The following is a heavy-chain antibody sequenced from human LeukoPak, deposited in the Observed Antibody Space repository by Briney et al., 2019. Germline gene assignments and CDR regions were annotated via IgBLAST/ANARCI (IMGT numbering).Heavy chain of an antibody. CDR1: GYTFTGYY. J-gene: IGHJ4*02. D-gene: IGHD3-10*01. Sequence: ASVKVSCKASGYTFTGYYMHWVRQAPGQGLEWMGWINPNSGGTNYAQKFQGRVTMTRDTSISTAYMELSRLRSDDTAVYYCARTYYHGSGSYYTPGYWGQGTLVTVSS. V-gene: IGHV1-2*02. CDR2: INPNSGGT. CDR3: ARTYYHGSGSYYTPGY.